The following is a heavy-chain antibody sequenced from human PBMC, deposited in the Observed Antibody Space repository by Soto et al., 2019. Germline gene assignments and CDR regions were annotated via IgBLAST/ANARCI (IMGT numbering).Heavy chain of an antibody. CDR3: TRLSGEHIVTFSYGKDA. J-gene: IGHJ6*02. D-gene: IGHD1-26*01. Sequence: VQLVESGGTLVQPGGSLRLSCAASGFTFSTYWMNWVRHVPGKGLVWLAGMKSDGTITNYADSVKSRFTISRDNVKNTLSLQMNGLRGEATAVYHWTRLSGEHIVTFSYGKDAWGRATTVTVSS. V-gene: IGHV3-74*01. CDR1: GFTFSTYW. CDR2: MKSDGTIT.